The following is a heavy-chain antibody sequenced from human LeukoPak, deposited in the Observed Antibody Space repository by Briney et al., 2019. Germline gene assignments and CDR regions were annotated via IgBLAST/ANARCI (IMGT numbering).Heavy chain of an antibody. CDR3: ARRGQIVVAPADGWAFDY. J-gene: IGHJ4*02. V-gene: IGHV3-53*01. Sequence: GGSLRLSCAASGFTFSSYWMSWVRQAPGKGLEWVSVIYSGGSTYYADSVKGRFTISRDNSKNTLYLQMNSLRAEDTAVYYCARRGQIVVAPADGWAFDYWGQGTLVTVSS. D-gene: IGHD2-2*01. CDR2: IYSGGST. CDR1: GFTFSSYW.